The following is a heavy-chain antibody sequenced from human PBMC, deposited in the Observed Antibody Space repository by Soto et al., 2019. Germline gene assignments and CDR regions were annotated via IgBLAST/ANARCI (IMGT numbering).Heavy chain of an antibody. CDR1: GFSVTAND. J-gene: IGHJ4*02. Sequence: EVQVVESGGGLIQPGGSLRLSCEVSGFSVTANDMSWVRQAPGKGLEWVSVIYSGGSTYYIDSVKGRFSISRDISKNTLYPQMNSLRAEDTAVYYCHGYGYWGQGTLVTVSS. CDR2: IYSGGST. V-gene: IGHV3-53*01. D-gene: IGHD5-12*01. CDR3: HGYGY.